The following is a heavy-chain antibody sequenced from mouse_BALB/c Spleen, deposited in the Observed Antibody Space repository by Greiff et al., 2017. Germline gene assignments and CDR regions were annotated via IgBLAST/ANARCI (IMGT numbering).Heavy chain of an antibody. CDR2: ISSGGSYT. V-gene: IGHV5-9-4*01. Sequence: EVMLVESGGGLVKPGGSLKLSCAASGFTFSSYAMSWVRQSPEKRLEWVAEISSGGSYTYYPDTVTGRFTISRDNAKNTLYLEMSSLRSEDTAMYYCARGYYDYDGAWFAYWGQGTLVTVSA. CDR1: GFTFSSYA. J-gene: IGHJ3*01. CDR3: ARGYYDYDGAWFAY. D-gene: IGHD2-4*01.